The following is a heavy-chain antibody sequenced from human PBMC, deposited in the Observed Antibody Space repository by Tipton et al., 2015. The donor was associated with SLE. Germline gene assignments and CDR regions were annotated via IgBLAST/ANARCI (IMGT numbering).Heavy chain of an antibody. CDR1: GGSISSYY. CDR2: IYYTGST. J-gene: IGHJ2*01. V-gene: IGHV4-59*06. D-gene: IGHD2-21*02. Sequence: TLSLTCTVSGGSISSYYWSWIRQPPGKGLEWIAYIYYTGSTYYNPSLKSRLDISLDTSKNQFSLNLTSVTAADTAVYYCAREGDGPGGFDLWGRGTLVTVSS. CDR3: AREGDGPGGFDL.